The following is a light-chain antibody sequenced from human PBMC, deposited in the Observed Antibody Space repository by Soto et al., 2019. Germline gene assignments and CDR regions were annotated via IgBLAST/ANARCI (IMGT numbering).Light chain of an antibody. Sequence: QSAPAQPAAVSGSPGQSVTISCTGTNSECGTYNLVSWYQQRPGKAPKLMIYEVNKRPSGISNRFSGSKSGNTASLTISGLQAEDEADYYSCSYADSSILGVLGTGTKVTVL. CDR2: EVN. CDR1: NSECGTYNL. J-gene: IGLJ1*01. CDR3: CSYADSSILGV. V-gene: IGLV2-23*02.